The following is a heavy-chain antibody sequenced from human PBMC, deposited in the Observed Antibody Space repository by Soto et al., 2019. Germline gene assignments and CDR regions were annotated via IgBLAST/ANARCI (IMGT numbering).Heavy chain of an antibody. V-gene: IGHV3-11*06. CDR3: ARVGVVTAAGTSDY. J-gene: IGHJ4*02. Sequence: GGSLRLSCAASGFTFSDYYRSWIRQVPGKGLEWVAYISGTSDSIPYADSVKGRFTISTDNAKNSLYLQMNSLRAEDTAVYYCARVGVVTAAGTSDYWAQGTLVXV. CDR1: GFTFSDYY. CDR2: ISGTSDSI. D-gene: IGHD6-13*01.